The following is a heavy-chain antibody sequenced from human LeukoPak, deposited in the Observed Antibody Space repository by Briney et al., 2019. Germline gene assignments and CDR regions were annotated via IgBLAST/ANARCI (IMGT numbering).Heavy chain of an antibody. Sequence: SETLSLTCTVSGGSISSYYWSWIRQPAGKGLEWIGRIYTSGSTNYNPSLKSRVTMSVDTSKNQFSLKLSSVTAADTAVYYCARASTPIGITLDDAFDIWGQGTMVTVSS. CDR2: IYTSGST. D-gene: IGHD1-20*01. V-gene: IGHV4-4*07. CDR1: GGSISSYY. J-gene: IGHJ3*02. CDR3: ARASTPIGITLDDAFDI.